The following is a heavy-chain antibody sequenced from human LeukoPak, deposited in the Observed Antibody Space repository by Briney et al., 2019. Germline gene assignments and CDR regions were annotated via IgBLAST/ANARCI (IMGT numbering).Heavy chain of an antibody. J-gene: IGHJ6*04. Sequence: PSETLSLTCTVSGGSISSGSYYWSWIRQPAGKGLEWIGRIYTSGSTNYNPSLKSRVTISVDTSKNQFSLKLSSVTAADTAVYYCARRIPYGPMDVWGKGTTVTVSS. CDR2: IYTSGST. D-gene: IGHD3-10*01. CDR1: GGSISSGSYY. CDR3: ARRIPYGPMDV. V-gene: IGHV4-61*02.